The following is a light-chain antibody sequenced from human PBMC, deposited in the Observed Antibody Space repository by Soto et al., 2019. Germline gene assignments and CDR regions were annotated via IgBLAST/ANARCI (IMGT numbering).Light chain of an antibody. V-gene: IGKV3-15*01. CDR3: QQYNNWPPGWT. CDR1: QSVSSD. CDR2: GAS. Sequence: EIVMTQSPATLPVSPGERVTLSCRASQSVSSDLAWYQQKPGQAPRLLIYGASTRATGIPARFSGSGSGTEFTLTISSLQSEDFAVYYCQQYNNWPPGWTFGQGTKVEIK. J-gene: IGKJ1*01.